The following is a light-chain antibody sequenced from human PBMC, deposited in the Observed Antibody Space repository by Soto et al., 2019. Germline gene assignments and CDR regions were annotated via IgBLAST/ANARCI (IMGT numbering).Light chain of an antibody. Sequence: DIPMTQSPSTLSASVGDRVTITCRASQSISSWLAWYQQKPGKAPKVLIYDASSLESGVPSRFSGSGSGTEFTLTISSLQPDDFATYYCQQYNSYSEWTFGQGTKVEIK. CDR3: QQYNSYSEWT. CDR2: DAS. J-gene: IGKJ1*01. V-gene: IGKV1-5*01. CDR1: QSISSW.